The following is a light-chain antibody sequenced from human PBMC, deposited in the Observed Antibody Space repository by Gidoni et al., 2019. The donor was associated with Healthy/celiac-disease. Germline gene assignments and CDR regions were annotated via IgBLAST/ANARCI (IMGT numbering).Light chain of an antibody. CDR3: QQCYSTPLT. CDR1: QSISSY. V-gene: IGKV1-39*01. J-gene: IGKJ4*01. Sequence: DIQIKQSPSSLSASVGDRVTITGRASQSISSYLHWYQQKPGKVPKLLIYAASSLQSGVPSRFSGSGSGTDFTLTISSLQPEDFATYYCQQCYSTPLTFGGGTKVEIK. CDR2: AAS.